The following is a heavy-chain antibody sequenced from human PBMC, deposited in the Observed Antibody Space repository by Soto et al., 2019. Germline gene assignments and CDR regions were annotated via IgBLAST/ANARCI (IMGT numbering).Heavy chain of an antibody. CDR2: IRASGGGI. D-gene: IGHD4-17*01. CDR3: AKGDYGDSNSFFGY. J-gene: IGHJ4*02. CDR1: GFTFSDYG. V-gene: IGHV3-23*01. Sequence: GGSLILSCAASGFTFSDYGMSWVRQAPGKGLEWVSAIRASGGGIYYADSVKGRFTISRDNSKNTLDLQMSSLRAEDTAVYYCAKGDYGDSNSFFGYWGQGTLVTVSS.